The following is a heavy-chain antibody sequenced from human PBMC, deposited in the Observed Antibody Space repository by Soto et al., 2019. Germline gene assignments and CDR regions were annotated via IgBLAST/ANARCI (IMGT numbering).Heavy chain of an antibody. D-gene: IGHD3-10*01. CDR1: RFTFSSYA. V-gene: IGHV3-23*01. CDR2: ISGSGDST. CDR3: ANRGSGRYYLN. Sequence: EVQLLESGGGLVQPGGSLRLSCAASRFTFSSYAMSWVRQAPGKGLEWVSVISGSGDSTYYADSVKGRFTISRDNSKTTLYLQMNSLRAEDTAVYYCANRGSGRYYLNWGQGTLVTVSS. J-gene: IGHJ4*02.